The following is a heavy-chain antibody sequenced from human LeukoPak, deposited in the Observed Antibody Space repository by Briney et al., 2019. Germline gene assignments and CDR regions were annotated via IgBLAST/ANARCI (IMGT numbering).Heavy chain of an antibody. CDR3: ARSCSGGSCYSSHMDV. CDR1: GYTFTSYD. CDR2: MNPNSGNT. J-gene: IGHJ6*03. Sequence: ASVKVSCKASGYTFTSYDINWVRQATGQGLEWMGWMNPNSGNTGYAQKFQGRVTMTRNTSISTAYMELSSLRSEDTAVYYCARSCSGGSCYSSHMDVWGKGTTVTISS. D-gene: IGHD2-15*01. V-gene: IGHV1-8*01.